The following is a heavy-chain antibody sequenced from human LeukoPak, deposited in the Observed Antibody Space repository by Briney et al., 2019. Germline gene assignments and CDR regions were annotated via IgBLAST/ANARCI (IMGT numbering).Heavy chain of an antibody. CDR3: ARDRSGYSYGEPLDY. V-gene: IGHV1-2*06. CDR2: INSNTGGA. J-gene: IGHJ4*02. CDR1: GYTFTAYY. D-gene: IGHD5-18*01. Sequence: ASVKVSCKASGYTFTAYYMHWVRQAPGQGLEWMGRINSNTGGADYAQKFQGRVTMTRDTSISTAYMESSRLRSDDTAVYYCARDRSGYSYGEPLDYWGQGTLVTVSS.